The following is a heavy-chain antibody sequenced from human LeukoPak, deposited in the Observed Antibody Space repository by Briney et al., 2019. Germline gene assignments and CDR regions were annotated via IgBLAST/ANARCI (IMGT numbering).Heavy chain of an antibody. Sequence: GGSLRLSCAASGFTFSSYWMSWVRQAPGKGLEWVANIKQDGSEKYYVDSVKGRFTISRDNAKNSLYLQMNSLRAEDTAVYYCARDPYCSSTSCYYTDYWGQGTLVTVSS. CDR2: IKQDGSEK. D-gene: IGHD2-2*01. J-gene: IGHJ4*02. V-gene: IGHV3-7*01. CDR3: ARDPYCSSTSCYYTDY. CDR1: GFTFSSYW.